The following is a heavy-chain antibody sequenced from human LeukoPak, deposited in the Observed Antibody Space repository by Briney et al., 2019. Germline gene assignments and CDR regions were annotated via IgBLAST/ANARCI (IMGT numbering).Heavy chain of an antibody. CDR2: IYYSGST. Sequence: SETLSLTWGVGYGSISSYYWSGSQKPPEKGLEWVGYIYYSGSTNYNPSLKSRVTISVDTSKNQFSLKLSSVPAADTAVYYCARQVDWFDPWGQGTLVTVSS. V-gene: IGHV4-59*01. CDR3: ARQVDWFDP. J-gene: IGHJ5*02. CDR1: YGSISSYY.